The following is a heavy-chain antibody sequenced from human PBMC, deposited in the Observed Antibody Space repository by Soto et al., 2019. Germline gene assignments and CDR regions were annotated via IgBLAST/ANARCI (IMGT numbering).Heavy chain of an antibody. D-gene: IGHD2-2*01. J-gene: IGHJ6*03. CDR1: GGSFSGYY. V-gene: IGHV4-34*01. Sequence: PSETLSLTCAVYGGSFSGYYWSWIRQPPGKGLEWIGEINHSGSTNYNPSLKSRVTISVDTSKNQFSLKLSSVTAADTAVYYCARGRYCSSTSCFLYYYYYMAVWGKGTTVTVSS. CDR3: ARGRYCSSTSCFLYYYYYMAV. CDR2: INHSGST.